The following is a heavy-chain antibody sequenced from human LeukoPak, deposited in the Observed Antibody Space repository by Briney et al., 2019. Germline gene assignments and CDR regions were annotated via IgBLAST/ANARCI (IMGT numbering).Heavy chain of an antibody. Sequence: GGSLRLSCVASGFTLSDHYMDWVRQAPGRGLEWVGRTRNRANSYTTEYAASVKGRFTISRDDSKNSLYLQMNDLKTEDTAVYYCTRSDSSGYFAYWGQGTLVTVSS. CDR3: TRSDSSGYFAY. D-gene: IGHD3-22*01. CDR2: TRNRANSYTT. V-gene: IGHV3-72*01. CDR1: GFTLSDHY. J-gene: IGHJ4*02.